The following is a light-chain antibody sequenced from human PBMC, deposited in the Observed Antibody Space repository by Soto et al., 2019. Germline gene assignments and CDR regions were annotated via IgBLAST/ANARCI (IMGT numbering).Light chain of an antibody. CDR3: QHYTNWPLT. CDR2: GAS. CDR1: HSVSSS. J-gene: IGKJ4*01. V-gene: IGKV3-15*01. Sequence: EIVITQPPATLSVSPGERATLSCRASHSVSSSLAWYQQKPGQAPRLLIYGASTRATGLPARFSGSGSGTEFTLTISSLQSEDFAVYYCQHYTNWPLTFGGGTKVEIK.